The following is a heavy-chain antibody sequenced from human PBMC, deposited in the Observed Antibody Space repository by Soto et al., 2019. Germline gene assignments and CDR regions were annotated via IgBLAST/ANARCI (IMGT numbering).Heavy chain of an antibody. D-gene: IGHD6-6*01. CDR1: GFTFSSYS. V-gene: IGHV3-21*01. CDR3: ARVGGQLVPGFDY. CDR2: ISSSSSYI. J-gene: IGHJ4*02. Sequence: EVQLVESGGGLVKPGGSLRLSCAASGFTFSSYSMNWVRQAPGKGLEWVSSISSSSSYIYYADSVKGRFTISRDNAKNPLYLQMNSLTAEDTAVYYCARVGGQLVPGFDYWGQGTLVTVSS.